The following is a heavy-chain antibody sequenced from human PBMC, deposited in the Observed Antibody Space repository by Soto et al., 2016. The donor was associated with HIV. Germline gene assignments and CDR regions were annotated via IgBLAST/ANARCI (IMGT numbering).Heavy chain of an antibody. CDR2: INSDGSNI. CDR3: ARDLGGDYNFWYGYYPFDY. D-gene: IGHD3-3*01. J-gene: IGHJ4*02. CDR1: GFKFSTYT. V-gene: IGHV3-74*01. Sequence: EVQLVESGGGLVQPGGSLRLSCEASGFKFSTYTIHWVRQDSEKGLVWVSRINSDGSNIDYADFVKGRSTVSRDNAKTSVYLQMNSLKVEDTAVYFCARDLGGDYNFWYGYYPFDYWGRGTLVTVSS.